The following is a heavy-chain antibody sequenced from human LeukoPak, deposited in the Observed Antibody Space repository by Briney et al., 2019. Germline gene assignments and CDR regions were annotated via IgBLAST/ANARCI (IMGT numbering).Heavy chain of an antibody. J-gene: IGHJ4*02. CDR1: GFTFSGSA. CDR3: TRPSYDSSVSGVVY. D-gene: IGHD3-22*01. V-gene: IGHV3-73*01. Sequence: GGSLRLSCATSGFTFSGSAIRWVRQASGKGLEWVGRIRSKANSYATTDAASVKGRFTISRDDSKNTAYLQMNSLKTEDTAVYYCTRPSYDSSVSGVVYWGQGTLVTVSS. CDR2: IRSKANSYAT.